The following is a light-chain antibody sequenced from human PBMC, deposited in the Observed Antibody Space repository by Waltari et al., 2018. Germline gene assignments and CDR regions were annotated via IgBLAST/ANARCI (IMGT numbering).Light chain of an antibody. CDR3: QTGGHGTWV. V-gene: IGLV4-69*01. Sequence: QLVVTQSPSASAPLGASVKLICTLSSGHSSNIVAWLQQRPEKGPRYLMKVNSDGSHIKGDDIPDRFSGSSSGAERYLTISSLQSDDEADYYCQTGGHGTWVFGGGTTLTVL. CDR1: SGHSSNI. J-gene: IGLJ3*02. CDR2: VNSDGSH.